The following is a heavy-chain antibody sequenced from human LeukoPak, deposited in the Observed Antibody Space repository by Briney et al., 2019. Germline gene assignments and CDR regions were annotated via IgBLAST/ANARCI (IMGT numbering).Heavy chain of an antibody. D-gene: IGHD3-9*01. CDR1: GYTFTSYA. V-gene: IGHV1-3*01. CDR2: INAGNGNT. CDR3: AREGRYFDWLLFDY. J-gene: IGHJ4*02. Sequence: ASVKVSCKASGYTFTSYAMHWVRQAPGQRLEWMGWINAGNGNTKYSQKSQGRVTITRDTSASTAYMELSSLRSEDTAVYYCAREGRYFDWLLFDYWGQGTLVTVSS.